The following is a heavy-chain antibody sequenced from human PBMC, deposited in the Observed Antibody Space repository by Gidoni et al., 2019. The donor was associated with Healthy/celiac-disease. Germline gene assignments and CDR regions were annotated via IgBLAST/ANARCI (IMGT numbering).Heavy chain of an antibody. J-gene: IGHJ6*02. CDR1: GFTFSNAW. Sequence: EVQLVESGGGLVKPGGSLRLSCAASGFTFSNAWMSWVRQAPGKGLEWVGRIKSKTDGGTTDYAAPVKGRFTISRDDSKNTLYLQMNSLKTEDTAVYYCTTSYYPLGDYGMDVWGQGTTVTVSS. D-gene: IGHD1-26*01. V-gene: IGHV3-15*01. CDR2: IKSKTDGGTT. CDR3: TTSYYPLGDYGMDV.